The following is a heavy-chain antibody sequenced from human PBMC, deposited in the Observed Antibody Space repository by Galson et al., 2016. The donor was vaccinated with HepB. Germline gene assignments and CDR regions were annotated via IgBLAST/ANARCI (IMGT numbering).Heavy chain of an antibody. CDR1: GFTFDTHA. V-gene: IGHV3-23*05. Sequence: SLRLSCAASGFTFDTHAMTWVRQTPGKGLEWVSTISKSGNNTYYSESLKGRFTVSRDNSENMVFLQLDSLTAEDTAVYYCARSRPRVTAYFDYWGQGALVTVSS. CDR2: ISKSGNNT. J-gene: IGHJ4*02. CDR3: ARSRPRVTAYFDY.